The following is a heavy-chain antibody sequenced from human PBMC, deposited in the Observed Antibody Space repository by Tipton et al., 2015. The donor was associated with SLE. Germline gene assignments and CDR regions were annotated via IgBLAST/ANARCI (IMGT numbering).Heavy chain of an antibody. CDR3: AREAAGDYFDY. D-gene: IGHD6-13*01. J-gene: IGHJ4*02. V-gene: IGHV3-48*01. Sequence: SLRLSCAASGFMFSNYGMSWVRRAPGKGLEWLSYITGMSVTIYYADSVKGRFTISRDNSKNTLYLQMNSLRAEDTAVYYCAREAAGDYFDYWGQGTLVTVSS. CDR1: GFMFSNYG. CDR2: ITGMSVTI.